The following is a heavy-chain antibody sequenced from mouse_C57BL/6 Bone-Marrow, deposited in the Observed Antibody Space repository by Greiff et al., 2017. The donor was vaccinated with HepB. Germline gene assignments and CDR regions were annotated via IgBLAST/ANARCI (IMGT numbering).Heavy chain of an antibody. D-gene: IGHD3-1*01. J-gene: IGHJ4*01. CDR3: ARDRAKDYDAMDY. Sequence: DVKLVESGGGLVKPGGSLKLSCAASGFTFSSYAMSWVRQTPEKRLEWVATISDGGSYTYYPDNVKGRFTISRDNAKNNLYLQMSHLKSEDTAMYYCARDRAKDYDAMDYWGQGTSVTVSS. CDR2: ISDGGSYT. CDR1: GFTFSSYA. V-gene: IGHV5-4*01.